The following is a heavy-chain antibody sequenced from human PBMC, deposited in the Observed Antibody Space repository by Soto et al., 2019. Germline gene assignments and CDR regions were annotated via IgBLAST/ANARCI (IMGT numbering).Heavy chain of an antibody. CDR1: GYTFTSYG. V-gene: IGHV1-58*02. D-gene: IGHD3-3*01. Sequence: GASVKVSCKASGYTFTSYGISWVRQARGQRLEWIGWIVVGSGNTNYAQKFQERVTITRDMSTSTAYMELSSLRSEDTAVYYCAAQYDFWSGYYYRYYYYMDVWGKGTTVTVSS. CDR2: IVVGSGNT. CDR3: AAQYDFWSGYYYRYYYYMDV. J-gene: IGHJ6*03.